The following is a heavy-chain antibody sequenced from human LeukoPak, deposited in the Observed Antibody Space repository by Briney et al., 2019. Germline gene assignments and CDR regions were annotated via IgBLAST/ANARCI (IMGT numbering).Heavy chain of an antibody. CDR1: GFTFSSYA. D-gene: IGHD3-16*01. CDR3: AKLGGQEVYNYYVGV. CDR2: IIDSGDIT. Sequence: GGSLRLSCAAFGFTFSSYAMSWVRQAPGKGLEWVSGIIDSGDITYYANSVKGRFTISRDNSKNTLYLQMNSLRAEDTAVYYCAKLGGQEVYNYYVGVWGKGTTVAVSS. V-gene: IGHV3-23*01. J-gene: IGHJ6*03.